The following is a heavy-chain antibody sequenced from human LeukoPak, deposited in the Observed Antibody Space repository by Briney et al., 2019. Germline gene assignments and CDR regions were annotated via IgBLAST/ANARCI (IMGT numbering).Heavy chain of an antibody. CDR2: INPNSGGT. Sequence: ASVKVSCKASGYTSTGYYMHWVRQAPGQGLEWMGWINPNSGGTNYAQKFQGRVTMTRDTSISTAYMELSRLRSDDTAVYYCAREDTAMPVPDYWGQGTLVTVSS. D-gene: IGHD5-18*01. J-gene: IGHJ4*02. V-gene: IGHV1-2*02. CDR3: AREDTAMPVPDY. CDR1: GYTSTGYY.